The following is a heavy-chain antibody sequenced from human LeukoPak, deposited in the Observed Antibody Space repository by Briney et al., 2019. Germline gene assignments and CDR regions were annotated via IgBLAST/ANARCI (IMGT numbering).Heavy chain of an antibody. J-gene: IGHJ4*02. Sequence: SETLSLTCAVYGGSFSGYYWSWIRQPPGKGLEWIGEINNSGSTNYNPSLKSRVTISVHTSKNQFSLKLSSVTAADTAVYYCARARRHYYDSSGGIFDYWGQGTLVTVSS. V-gene: IGHV4-34*01. CDR3: ARARRHYYDSSGGIFDY. CDR2: INNSGST. CDR1: GGSFSGYY. D-gene: IGHD3-22*01.